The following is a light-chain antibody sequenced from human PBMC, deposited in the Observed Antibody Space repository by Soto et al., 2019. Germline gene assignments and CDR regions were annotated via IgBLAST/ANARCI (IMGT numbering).Light chain of an antibody. CDR2: AVG. CDR1: SSDVGNYDY. V-gene: IGLV2-14*03. J-gene: IGLJ1*01. Sequence: QSALTQPASVSGSPGQSITISCTETSSDVGNYDYVSWYQQYPGKAPKLMIYAVGRRPSGVSNRFSGSKSGNTASLTISGLQAEDEADYYCTSYTPSSTYVFATGTKLTVL. CDR3: TSYTPSSTYV.